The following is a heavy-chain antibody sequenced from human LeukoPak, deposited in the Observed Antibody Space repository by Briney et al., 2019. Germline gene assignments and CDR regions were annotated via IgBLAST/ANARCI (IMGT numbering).Heavy chain of an antibody. CDR1: GGSFSGYY. Sequence: PSETLSLTCAVYGGSFSGYYWSWIRQPPGKGLEWIGEINHSGSTNYNPSLKSRVTISVDTSKNQFSLKLSSVTAADTAVYYCARAPVAGTGFYYYYGMDVWGQGTTVTVSS. CDR2: INHSGST. V-gene: IGHV4-34*01. CDR3: ARAPVAGTGFYYYYGMDV. D-gene: IGHD6-19*01. J-gene: IGHJ6*02.